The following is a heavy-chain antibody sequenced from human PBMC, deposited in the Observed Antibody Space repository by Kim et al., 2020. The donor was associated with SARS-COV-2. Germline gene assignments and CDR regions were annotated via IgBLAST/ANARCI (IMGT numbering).Heavy chain of an antibody. V-gene: IGHV3-64*01. J-gene: IGHJ1*01. Sequence: GGSLRLSCAASGFTFTNFAMHWVRQAPGKGLEYVSAISGNEDSTYYANSVKGRFTISRDNSKNMLYLQMGSLRPDDMAIYYCATSYCTTITCSSNHWGQG. CDR1: GFTFTNFA. CDR2: ISGNEDST. CDR3: ATSYCTTITCSSNH. D-gene: IGHD2-2*01.